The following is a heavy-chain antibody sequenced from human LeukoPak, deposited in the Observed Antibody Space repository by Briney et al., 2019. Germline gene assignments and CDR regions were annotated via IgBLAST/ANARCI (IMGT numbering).Heavy chain of an antibody. CDR1: GFTFSTYS. V-gene: IGHV3-23*01. Sequence: PGGSLRLSCAASGFTFSTYSMNWVRQVPGKGLKWVSGISGSGGSTYYADSVKGRFTISRDNSKNTLYLQMNGLRAEDTAVYYCAKDDAYLQYDDWGQGTLVTVSS. J-gene: IGHJ4*02. CDR2: ISGSGGST. CDR3: AKDDAYLQYDD. D-gene: IGHD5-24*01.